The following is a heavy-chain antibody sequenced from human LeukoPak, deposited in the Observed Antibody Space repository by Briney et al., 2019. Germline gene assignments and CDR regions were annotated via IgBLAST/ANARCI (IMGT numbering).Heavy chain of an antibody. CDR2: ISYDGSNK. V-gene: IGHV3-30*03. CDR1: TFTFSNYW. Sequence: PGGSLRLSCAASTFTFSNYWLSWVRQAPGKGLEWVAVISYDGSNKYYADSVKGRFTISRDNSKNTLYLQMNSLRAEDTAVYYCAIDTYGSGSYSLYYYYGMDVWGQGTTVTVSS. D-gene: IGHD3-10*01. CDR3: AIDTYGSGSYSLYYYYGMDV. J-gene: IGHJ6*02.